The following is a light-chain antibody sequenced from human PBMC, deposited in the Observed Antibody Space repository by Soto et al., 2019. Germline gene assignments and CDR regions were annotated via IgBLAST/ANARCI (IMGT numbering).Light chain of an antibody. CDR3: AAWDDSLSGQV. CDR1: SSNIGSNY. V-gene: IGLV1-47*01. CDR2: RNN. J-gene: IGLJ2*01. Sequence: QSVLTQPPSASGTPGQRVTVSCSGSSSNIGSNYVYWYHQLPGTPPKLLIYRNNQRPSGVPDRFSGSKSGTSASLAISGLRSEDEADYYCAAWDDSLSGQVFGGGTKLTVL.